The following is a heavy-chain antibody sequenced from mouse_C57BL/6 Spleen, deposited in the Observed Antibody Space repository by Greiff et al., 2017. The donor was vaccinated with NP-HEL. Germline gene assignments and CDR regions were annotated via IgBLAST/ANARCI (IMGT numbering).Heavy chain of an antibody. D-gene: IGHD3-1*01. CDR1: GYTFTSYW. CDR2: IDPSDSET. J-gene: IGHJ2*01. V-gene: IGHV1-52*01. Sequence: VKLQEPGAELVRPGSSVKLSCKASGYTFTSYWMHWVKQRPIQGLEWIGNIDPSDSETHYNQKFKDKATLTVDKSSSTAYMQLSSLTSEDSAVYYCARGGSRYYFDYWGQGTTLTVSS. CDR3: ARGGSRYYFDY.